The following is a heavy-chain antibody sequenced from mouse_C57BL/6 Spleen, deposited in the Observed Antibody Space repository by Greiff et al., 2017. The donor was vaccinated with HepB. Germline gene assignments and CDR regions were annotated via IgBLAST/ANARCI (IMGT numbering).Heavy chain of an antibody. CDR2: IWSGGST. CDR3: ARGGTTDYYAMDY. J-gene: IGHJ4*01. CDR1: GFSLTSYG. D-gene: IGHD1-1*01. Sequence: VQGVESGPGLVQPSQSLSITCTVSGFSLTSYGVHWVRQSPGKGLEWLGVIWSGGSTDYNAAFISRLSISKDNSKSQVFFKMNSLQADDTAIYYCARGGTTDYYAMDYWGQGTSVTVSS. V-gene: IGHV2-2*01.